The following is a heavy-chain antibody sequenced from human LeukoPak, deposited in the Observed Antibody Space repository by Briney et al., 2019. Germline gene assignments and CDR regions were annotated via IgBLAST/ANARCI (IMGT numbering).Heavy chain of an antibody. Sequence: PSQTLSLTCVVSGGSISSGGYSWSWIRQPPGTGLEWIGYIYHSGSTYYNPSLKSRVTISVDRSKNQFSLKLRSVTAADTAVYYCARYNRDTGGYGMDVWGQGTTVIVSS. CDR1: GGSISSGGYS. CDR3: ARYNRDTGGYGMDV. CDR2: IYHSGST. D-gene: IGHD5-18*01. J-gene: IGHJ6*02. V-gene: IGHV4-30-2*01.